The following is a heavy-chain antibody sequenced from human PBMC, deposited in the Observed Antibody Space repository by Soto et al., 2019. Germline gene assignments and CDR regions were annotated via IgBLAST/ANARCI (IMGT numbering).Heavy chain of an antibody. J-gene: IGHJ4*02. CDR2: IRSKAYGGTT. V-gene: IGHV3-49*03. Sequence: GGSLRLSCTASGFTFGDYAMSWFRQAPGKGLEWVGFIRSKAYGGTTEYAASVKGRFTISRDDSNSMAYLQMNSLKTEDTAVYYCTRDLDYDILTGPFMLDYWGQGTLVTVSS. CDR1: GFTFGDYA. D-gene: IGHD3-9*01. CDR3: TRDLDYDILTGPFMLDY.